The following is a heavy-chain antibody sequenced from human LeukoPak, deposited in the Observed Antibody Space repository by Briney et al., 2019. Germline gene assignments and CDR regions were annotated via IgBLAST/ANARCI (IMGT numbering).Heavy chain of an antibody. CDR2: IIPFFGTT. D-gene: IGHD2-21*01. V-gene: IGHV1-69*01. Sequence: ASVKLSCKASGGTNSSYALTWVLQPPGQGLEWVGEIIPFFGTTKYTQKFQGRVTITAEESTKTVYMELSSLQTDDTAVYYCASGICTGGYCQSEDGSWGQGTLVTVSS. CDR3: ASGICTGGYCQSEDGS. J-gene: IGHJ4*02. CDR1: GGTNSSYA.